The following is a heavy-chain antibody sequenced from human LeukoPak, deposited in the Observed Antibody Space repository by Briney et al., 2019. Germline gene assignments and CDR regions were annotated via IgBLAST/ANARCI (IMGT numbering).Heavy chain of an antibody. D-gene: IGHD5-24*01. J-gene: IGHJ4*02. V-gene: IGHV3-30*18. CDR1: GFTFSSYG. Sequence: SGGSLRLSCAASGFTFSSYGMHWVRQAPGKGLEWVAVISYDGSNKYYADSVKGRFTISRDNYKNTLYLQMNSLRAEDTAVYYCAKDFGMATILDYWGQGTLVTVSS. CDR2: ISYDGSNK. CDR3: AKDFGMATILDY.